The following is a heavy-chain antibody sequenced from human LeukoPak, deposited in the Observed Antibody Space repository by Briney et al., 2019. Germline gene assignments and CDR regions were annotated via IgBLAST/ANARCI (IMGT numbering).Heavy chain of an antibody. CDR2: ISAQQGNT. CDR1: GYIFNSNG. D-gene: IGHD7-27*01. Sequence: ASVKVSCRTSGYIFNSNGISWVRQAPGQGLEWMGWISAQQGNTHYAEKFQDRVIMTMDASARTSYVELTNLRSDDTAVYYCARDLGWQDYWGQGTLVTVSS. CDR3: ARDLGWQDY. J-gene: IGHJ4*02. V-gene: IGHV1-18*01.